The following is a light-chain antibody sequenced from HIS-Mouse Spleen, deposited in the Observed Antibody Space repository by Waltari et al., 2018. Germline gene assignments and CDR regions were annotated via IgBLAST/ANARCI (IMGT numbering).Light chain of an antibody. J-gene: IGLJ2*01. CDR2: SNN. CDR3: AAWDDSLNGVV. Sequence: QSVLTQPPSASGTPAQRVTISCSGSSSNIGSNTVNWYQQLPGTAPKLLIYSNNQRPSGVPDRVSGSKSGTSASLAISGLQSEDEADYYCAAWDDSLNGVVFGGGTKLTVL. CDR1: SSNIGSNT. V-gene: IGLV1-44*01.